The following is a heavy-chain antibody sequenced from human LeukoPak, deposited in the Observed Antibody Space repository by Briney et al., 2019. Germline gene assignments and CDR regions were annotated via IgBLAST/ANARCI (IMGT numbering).Heavy chain of an antibody. CDR1: GFTFSSYT. D-gene: IGHD3-10*01. V-gene: IGHV3-21*01. CDR3: AREGLYSGSVSSDLDY. Sequence: SGGSLRLSCAASGFTFSSYTMDWVRQAPGKGLEWVSSIRGSATHIYYADSVKGRFTISRDNAKNSVYLQVNSLRAEDTAVYYCAREGLYSGSVSSDLDYWGQGTLVSVSS. J-gene: IGHJ4*02. CDR2: IRGSATHI.